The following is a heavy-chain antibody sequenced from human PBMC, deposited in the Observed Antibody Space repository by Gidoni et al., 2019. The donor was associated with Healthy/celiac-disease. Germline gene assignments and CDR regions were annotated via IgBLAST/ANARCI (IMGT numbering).Heavy chain of an antibody. J-gene: IGHJ6*03. Sequence: EVQLVESGGGLVKPGGSLRLSCAASGFTFSSYSMNWVRQAPGKGLEWFSSISSSSSYIYYADSVKGRFTISRDNAKNSLYLQMNSLRAEDTAVYYCARDRSIAARGVEYYYYYMDVWGKGTTVTVSS. D-gene: IGHD6-6*01. CDR2: ISSSSSYI. V-gene: IGHV3-21*01. CDR1: GFTFSSYS. CDR3: ARDRSIAARGVEYYYYYMDV.